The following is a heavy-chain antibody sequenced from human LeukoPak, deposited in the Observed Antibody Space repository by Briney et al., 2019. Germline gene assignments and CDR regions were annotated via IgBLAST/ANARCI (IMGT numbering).Heavy chain of an antibody. V-gene: IGHV3-48*03. CDR2: ISSSGSTI. CDR1: GFTFSSYE. J-gene: IGHJ6*04. CDR3: AKLGIVVVVASRMDV. D-gene: IGHD2-15*01. Sequence: GGSLRLSCAASGFTFSSYEMNWVRQAPGKWLEWVSYISSSGSTIYYADSVKGRFTISRDNAKNSLYLQTNSLRAEDTAAYYCAKLGIVVVVASRMDVWGKGTTATVSS.